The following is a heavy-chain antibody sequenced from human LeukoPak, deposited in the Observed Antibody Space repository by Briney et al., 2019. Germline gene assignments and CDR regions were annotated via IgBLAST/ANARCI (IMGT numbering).Heavy chain of an antibody. CDR1: RFTFSTYG. Sequence: PGRSLRLSCAASRFTFSTYGMHWVRQAPGKGLEWVALISYDGINKYYADSVKGRFTISRDNSKNTLYLQMNSLRAEDTAVYYCARDAAPDSSGYYYTFDYWGQGTLVTVSS. V-gene: IGHV3-30*03. D-gene: IGHD3-22*01. J-gene: IGHJ4*02. CDR2: ISYDGINK. CDR3: ARDAAPDSSGYYYTFDY.